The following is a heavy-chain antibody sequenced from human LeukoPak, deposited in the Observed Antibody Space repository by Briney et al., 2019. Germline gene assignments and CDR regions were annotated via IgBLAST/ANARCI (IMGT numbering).Heavy chain of an antibody. J-gene: IGHJ6*03. CDR1: GYTFTGYY. D-gene: IGHD2-15*01. CDR3: ARGLGYCSGGSCYYMDV. CDR2: INPNSGGT. V-gene: IGHV1-2*06. Sequence: ASVKVPCKASGYTFTGYYMHWVRQAPGQGLEWMGRINPNSGGTNYAQKFQGRVTMTRDTSISTAYMELSRLRSDDTAVYYCARGLGYCSGGSCYYMDVWGKGTTVTVS.